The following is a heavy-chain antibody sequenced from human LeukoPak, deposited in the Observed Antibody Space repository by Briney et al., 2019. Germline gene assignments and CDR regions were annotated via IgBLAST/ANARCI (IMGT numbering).Heavy chain of an antibody. J-gene: IGHJ6*02. D-gene: IGHD4-17*01. CDR2: XYYSGST. V-gene: IGHV4-59*08. CDR3: ARLDGESWPYYYYGMDV. Sequence: SEXXXLXXTVSGGSISSXXXXWIRXPPGKXXXXXXXXYYSGSTNYNPSLKSRVTISVHTSKNQFSLKLSSVTAADTAVYYCARLDGESWPYYYYGMDVWGQGTTVTVSS. CDR1: GGSISSXX.